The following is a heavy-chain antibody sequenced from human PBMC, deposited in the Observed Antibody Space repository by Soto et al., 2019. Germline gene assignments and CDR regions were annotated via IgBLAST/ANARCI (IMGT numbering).Heavy chain of an antibody. J-gene: IGHJ4*02. CDR1: GGSIRSGGYY. CDR3: ARGLSTAAVDY. Sequence: QVQLQESGPGLVKPSQTLSLSCTVSGGSIRSGGYYWTWIRQHPGKGLEWIGYTYYSGYTNYHPSLKRRVTISVDASKNQCSVKLSSVTAADTAVYYCARGLSTAAVDYWGQGTLVTVSS. CDR2: TYYSGYT. V-gene: IGHV4-31*03. D-gene: IGHD6-13*01.